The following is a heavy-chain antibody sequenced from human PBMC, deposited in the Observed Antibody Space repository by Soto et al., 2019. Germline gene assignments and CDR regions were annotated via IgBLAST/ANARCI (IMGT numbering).Heavy chain of an antibody. D-gene: IGHD3-16*01. CDR2: IIPIFATA. CDR1: GGTFSSYA. J-gene: IGHJ6*02. Sequence: QVQLVQSGAEVKKPGSSVKVSCKASGGTFSSYAINWVRQIAGQGLEWRGGIIPIFATADYAQKFQGRVTITADESTRTAYMELSSLRSEDTAVYYCAQCLFGVNYDYGMDVWGQGTTVTVSS. CDR3: AQCLFGVNYDYGMDV. V-gene: IGHV1-69*12.